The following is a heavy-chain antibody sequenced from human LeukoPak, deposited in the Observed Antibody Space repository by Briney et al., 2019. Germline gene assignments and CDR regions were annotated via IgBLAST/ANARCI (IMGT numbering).Heavy chain of an antibody. D-gene: IGHD3-22*01. CDR2: ISYDGSNK. CDR3: AKDSSVDAFDI. CDR1: GFTFSSYD. Sequence: PGGSLRLSCTASGFTFSSYDMHWVRQAPGKGLEWVAVISYDGSNKYYADSVKGRFTISRDNSKNTLYLQMNSLRAEDTAVYYCAKDSSVDAFDIWGQGTMVTVSS. J-gene: IGHJ3*02. V-gene: IGHV3-30*18.